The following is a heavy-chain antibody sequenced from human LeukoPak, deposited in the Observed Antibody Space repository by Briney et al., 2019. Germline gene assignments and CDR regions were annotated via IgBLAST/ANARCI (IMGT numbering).Heavy chain of an antibody. V-gene: IGHV3-30*04. D-gene: IGHD1-26*01. CDR1: GFTFSNYA. Sequence: PGGSLRLSCAASGFTFSNYALHWVRQAPGKGLEWVAIVSYDGTNKYYADSVKGRFTISRDNSKNTLYLQMNSLRAEDTAVYYCAKEGGSYYSAYYYYYMDVWGKGTTVTISS. J-gene: IGHJ6*03. CDR3: AKEGGSYYSAYYYYYMDV. CDR2: VSYDGTNK.